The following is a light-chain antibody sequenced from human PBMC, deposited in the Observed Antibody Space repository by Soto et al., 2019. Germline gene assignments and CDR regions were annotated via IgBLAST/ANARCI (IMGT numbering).Light chain of an antibody. CDR2: GVS. CDR1: ITDIGAYNY. CDR3: SSYTRRITTYV. J-gene: IGLJ6*01. Sequence: QSLLTQPASVSGSPGQSITTSCTGTITDIGAYNYVSWYQQHPGKAPKLLIYGVSSRPSGVSNRFSGSKSGNAAYLTISGLQADDESEYYCSSYTRRITTYVVGIGTKVSV. V-gene: IGLV2-14*01.